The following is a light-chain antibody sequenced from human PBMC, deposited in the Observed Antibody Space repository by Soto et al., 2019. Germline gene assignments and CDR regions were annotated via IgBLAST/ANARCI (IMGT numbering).Light chain of an antibody. CDR1: QDITIY. CDR2: DAS. CDR3: QQYDNLPLT. V-gene: IGKV1-33*01. J-gene: IGKJ4*01. Sequence: DIQMTQSPSSLSASLGDRVTITCQASQDITIYLNWYQQKPGKAPKLLIYDASNLETGVPSRFSGSGSATDFTFTISSLQPEDIATYYCQQYDNLPLTFGGGTKVEIK.